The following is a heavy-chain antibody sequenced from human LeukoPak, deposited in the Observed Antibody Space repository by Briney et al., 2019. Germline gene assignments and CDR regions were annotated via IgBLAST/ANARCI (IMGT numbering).Heavy chain of an antibody. V-gene: IGHV4-59*08. CDR3: VRGGYSSGYYCYFDY. J-gene: IGHJ4*02. CDR1: GGSISSYY. CDR2: IYYSGST. D-gene: IGHD3-22*01. Sequence: SETLSLTCTVSGGSISSYYWSWIRQPPGKGLEWIGYIYYSGSTNYNPSLKSRVTISVDTSKNQFSLKLSSVTAADTAVYYCVRGGYSSGYYCYFDYWGQGTLVTVSS.